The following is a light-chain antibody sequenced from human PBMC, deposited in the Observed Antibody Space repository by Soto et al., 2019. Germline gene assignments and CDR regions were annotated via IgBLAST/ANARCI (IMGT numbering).Light chain of an antibody. CDR3: QQLNSYLYT. CDR2: VAS. V-gene: IGKV1-9*01. CDR1: QAIGSY. Sequence: IQLTQSPSFLSASVGDRVTITCRASQAIGSYLAWYQQKPGKAPKLLIYVASTLLSGVPSRFSGSGSGTDFTLTISSLQHEDFATYYCQQLNSYLYTFGQGTKLEIK. J-gene: IGKJ2*01.